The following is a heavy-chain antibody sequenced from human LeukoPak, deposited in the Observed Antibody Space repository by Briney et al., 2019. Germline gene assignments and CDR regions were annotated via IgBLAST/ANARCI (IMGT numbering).Heavy chain of an antibody. CDR3: ARARRYSSSWLPLDY. CDR1: GGSISSYY. J-gene: IGHJ4*02. V-gene: IGHV4-59*01. CDR2: IYYSGST. D-gene: IGHD6-13*01. Sequence: PSETLSLTCTVSGGSISSYYWSWIRQPPGKGLEWIGYIYYSGSTNYNPSLKSRVTISVDTSKNQFSLKLSSVTAADTAVYYCARARRYSSSWLPLDYWGQGTLVTVSS.